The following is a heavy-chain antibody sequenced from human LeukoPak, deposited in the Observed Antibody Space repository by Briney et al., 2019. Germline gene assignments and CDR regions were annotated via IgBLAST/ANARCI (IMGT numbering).Heavy chain of an antibody. J-gene: IGHJ5*02. CDR2: INTSGNT. CDR3: ARLGEGSRGPWFDP. Sequence: SETLSLTCTVSGGSISSYYWSWIWQPAGKGLEWIGRINTSGNTNYNPSLKSRVTMSVDTSKNQFSLKLSSVTAADTAVYYCARLGEGSRGPWFDPWGQGTLVTVSS. D-gene: IGHD6-13*01. CDR1: GGSISSYY. V-gene: IGHV4-4*07.